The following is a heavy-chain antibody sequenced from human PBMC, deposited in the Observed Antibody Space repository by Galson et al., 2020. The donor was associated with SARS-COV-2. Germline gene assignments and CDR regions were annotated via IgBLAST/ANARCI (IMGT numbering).Heavy chain of an antibody. D-gene: IGHD3-10*01. CDR3: ARAFWVRGVIMWYYYYYMDV. Sequence: SVKVSCKASGGTFSSYAISWVRQAPGQGLEWMGGIIPIFGTANYAQKFQGRVTITADESTSTAYMELSSLRSEDTAVYYCARAFWVRGVIMWYYYYYMDVWCKGTTVTVSS. V-gene: IGHV1-69*13. CDR2: IIPIFGTA. J-gene: IGHJ6*03. CDR1: GGTFSSYA.